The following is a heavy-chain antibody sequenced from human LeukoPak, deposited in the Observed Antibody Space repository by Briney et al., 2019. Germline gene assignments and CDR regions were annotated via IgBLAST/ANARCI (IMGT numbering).Heavy chain of an antibody. CDR3: ARIGRSGFVLDV. J-gene: IGHJ6*02. CDR2: ISSRTSTYT. D-gene: IGHD3-10*01. V-gene: IGHV3-11*03. Sequence: GGSLRLSCAASGFTFSDYYMSWIRQAPGKGPQWVSYISSRTSTYTAYADSVKGRFTISRDNAKNSLFLQMNTLRADDTAVYYCARIGRSGFVLDVWGQGTTVTVSS. CDR1: GFTFSDYY.